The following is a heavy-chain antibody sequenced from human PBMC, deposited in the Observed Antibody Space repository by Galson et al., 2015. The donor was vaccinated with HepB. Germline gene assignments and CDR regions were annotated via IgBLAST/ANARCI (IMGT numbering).Heavy chain of an antibody. CDR1: GYTLTELS. Sequence: SVKVSCKVSGYTLTELSMHWVRQAPGKGLEWMGGFDPEDGETIYAQKFQGRVTMTEDTSTDTAYMELSSLRSEDTAVYYCATDLLGFLEEGLLDYWGQGTLVTVSS. CDR2: FDPEDGET. CDR3: ATDLLGFLEEGLLDY. V-gene: IGHV1-24*01. D-gene: IGHD3-3*01. J-gene: IGHJ4*02.